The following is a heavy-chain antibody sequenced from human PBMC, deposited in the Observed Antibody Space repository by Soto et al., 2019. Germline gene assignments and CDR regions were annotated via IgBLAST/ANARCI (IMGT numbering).Heavy chain of an antibody. V-gene: IGHV3-11*01. J-gene: IGHJ4*02. CDR3: ARAGYYGDYLDY. Sequence: GGSLRLSCAASGFTFSDYYMSWIRLAPGKGLECLSYISTSGSSMFYADSVKGRFTISRDDAKNSLYLQMNNLTAEDTAIYYCARAGYYGDYLDYWGQGTLVTVSS. CDR2: ISTSGSSM. D-gene: IGHD2-2*03. CDR1: GFTFSDYY.